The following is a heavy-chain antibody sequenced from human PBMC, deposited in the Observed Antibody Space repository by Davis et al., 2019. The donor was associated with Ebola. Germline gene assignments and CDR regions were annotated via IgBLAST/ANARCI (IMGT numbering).Heavy chain of an antibody. CDR1: GGTFSSYA. J-gene: IGHJ4*02. D-gene: IGHD1-26*01. CDR3: ARDAIVGATRYFDY. CDR2: IIPILGIA. V-gene: IGHV1-69*04. Sequence: SVKVSCKASGGTFSSYAISWVRQAPGQGLEWMGRIIPILGIANYAQKFQGRVTITADKSTSTAYMELSSLRSEDTAVYYCARDAIVGATRYFDYWGQGTLVTVSS.